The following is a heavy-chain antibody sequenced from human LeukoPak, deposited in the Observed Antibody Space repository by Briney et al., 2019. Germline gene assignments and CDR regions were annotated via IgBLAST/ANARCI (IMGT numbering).Heavy chain of an antibody. Sequence: PGGSLRLSCAASGFTFSSYAMSWVRQAPGKGLEWVSAISGSGGSTYYADSVKGRFTISRDNSKNTLYLQMNSLRDEDTAVYYCATYSYGARGYWGQGTLVTVSS. CDR2: ISGSGGST. J-gene: IGHJ4*02. V-gene: IGHV3-23*01. CDR1: GFTFSSYA. D-gene: IGHD5-18*01. CDR3: ATYSYGARGY.